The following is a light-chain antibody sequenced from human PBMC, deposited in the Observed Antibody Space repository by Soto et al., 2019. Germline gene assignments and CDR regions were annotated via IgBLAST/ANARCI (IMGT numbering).Light chain of an antibody. Sequence: ENVLTQSPGTLSLSPGERAILSCRASQTVDNNFLAWYQHKPGQAPRLLIYGASIRAAAIPDRFIGSGSGTDFTLSITRLDPEDFALYHCQHYGSLPYTFGHWTKLDIK. CDR2: GAS. CDR1: QTVDNNF. CDR3: QHYGSLPYT. J-gene: IGKJ2*01. V-gene: IGKV3-20*01.